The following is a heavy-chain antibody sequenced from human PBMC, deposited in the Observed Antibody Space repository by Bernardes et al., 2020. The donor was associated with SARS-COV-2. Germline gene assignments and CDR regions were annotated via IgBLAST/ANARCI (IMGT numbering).Heavy chain of an antibody. CDR1: GFTVSNTY. CDR3: ARDRYSSSSKWFDP. Sequence: GGSLRLSCAASGFTVSNTYMSWVRQPPGKGLEWVSVIYSGGSTDYADSVKGRFTISRDNSKNTLYLQMNSLRAEDTAMYYCARDRYSSSSKWFDPWGQGTLVTVSS. D-gene: IGHD6-6*01. J-gene: IGHJ5*02. CDR2: IYSGGST. V-gene: IGHV3-66*02.